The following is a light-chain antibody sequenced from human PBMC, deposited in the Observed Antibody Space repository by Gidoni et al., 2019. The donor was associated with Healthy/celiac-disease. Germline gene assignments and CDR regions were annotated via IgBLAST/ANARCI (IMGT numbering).Light chain of an antibody. Sequence: SSELTQDPAVSVALGQTVRITCQGDSLRSYYASWYQQKPGQAPVLGIYGKNNRPSWIPDRFSGSSSGNTASLTITGAQAEDEADYYCNSRDSSGNHRVVFGGGTKLTVL. V-gene: IGLV3-19*01. J-gene: IGLJ2*01. CDR1: SLRSYY. CDR2: GKN. CDR3: NSRDSSGNHRVV.